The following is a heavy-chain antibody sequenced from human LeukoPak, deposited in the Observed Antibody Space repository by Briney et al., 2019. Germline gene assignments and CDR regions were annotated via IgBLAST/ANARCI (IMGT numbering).Heavy chain of an antibody. D-gene: IGHD5-18*01. CDR3: AGGGGYTAMGTYYYYYMDV. Sequence: SETLSLTCTVSGGSISSYYWSWIRQPPGKGLEWIGYIYYSGSTNYNPSLKSRVTISVDTSKNQFSLKLSSVTAADTAVYYCAGGGGYTAMGTYYYYYMDVWGKGTTVTISS. J-gene: IGHJ6*03. CDR1: GGSISSYY. CDR2: IYYSGST. V-gene: IGHV4-59*01.